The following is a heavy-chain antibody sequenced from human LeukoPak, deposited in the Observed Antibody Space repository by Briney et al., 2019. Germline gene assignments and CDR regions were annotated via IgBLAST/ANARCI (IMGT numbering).Heavy chain of an antibody. CDR1: GFIFRDYA. Sequence: GGSLRLSCTTSGFIFRDYAMSWVRQAPGKGLEWVGFIRSKVNGETTDYGASVRGRFTISRDDSKSVAYLQMSSLKTEDTAVYYWTNRGGDFHGSGSFSYYFDFLGQGALVTGSS. D-gene: IGHD3-10*01. CDR3: TNRGGDFHGSGSFSYYFDF. CDR2: IRSKVNGETT. V-gene: IGHV3-49*04. J-gene: IGHJ4*02.